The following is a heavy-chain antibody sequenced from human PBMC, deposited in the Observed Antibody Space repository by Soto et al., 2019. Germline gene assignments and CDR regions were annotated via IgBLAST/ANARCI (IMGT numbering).Heavy chain of an antibody. CDR1: GFTFSSYS. CDR3: AREWNPLNWFDP. D-gene: IGHD1-1*01. Sequence: GSLRLSCAASGFTFSSYSMNWVRQAPGKGLEWVSYISSSSTIYYADSVKGRFTISRDNAKNSLYLQMNSLRDEDTAVYYCAREWNPLNWFDPWGQGTLVTVSS. V-gene: IGHV3-48*02. CDR2: ISSSSTI. J-gene: IGHJ5*02.